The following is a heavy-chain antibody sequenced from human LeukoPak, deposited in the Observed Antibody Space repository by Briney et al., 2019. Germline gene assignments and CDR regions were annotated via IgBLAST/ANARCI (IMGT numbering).Heavy chain of an antibody. D-gene: IGHD4-23*01. Sequence: ASVKVSCKASGGTFSSYAISWVRQAPGQGLEWMGGIIPIFGTASYAQKFQGRVTITADESTSTAYMELSSLRSEDTAVYYCARDQGYGGNSRWFDPWGQGTLVTVSS. CDR1: GGTFSSYA. CDR3: ARDQGYGGNSRWFDP. CDR2: IIPIFGTA. V-gene: IGHV1-69*13. J-gene: IGHJ5*02.